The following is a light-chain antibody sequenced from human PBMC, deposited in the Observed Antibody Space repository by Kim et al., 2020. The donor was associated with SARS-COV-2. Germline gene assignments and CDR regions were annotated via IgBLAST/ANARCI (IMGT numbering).Light chain of an antibody. CDR1: QRISSY. CDR3: QQSYNTPRT. J-gene: IGKJ1*01. V-gene: IGKV1-39*01. CDR2: SAS. Sequence: DIQMTQSPSSLSASVGDRVTITCRASQRISSYLNWYQQKPGKAPKLLIYSASSLQSGVPSRFSGSGSGTDFTLTIRSLQPEDSATYYCQQSYNTPRTFGQGTKVDIK.